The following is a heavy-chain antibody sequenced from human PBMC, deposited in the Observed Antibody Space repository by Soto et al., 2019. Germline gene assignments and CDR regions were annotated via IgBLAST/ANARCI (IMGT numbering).Heavy chain of an antibody. J-gene: IGHJ4*02. V-gene: IGHV4-39*01. CDR1: GGSISSSSYY. CDR3: ASLFLGDVVATSSPCGY. Sequence: QLQLQESGPGLVKPSETLSLTCTVSGGSISSSSYYWGWIRQPPGKGLEWIGSIYYSGSTYYNPSLKSRVTMSVDASNSQSSLNLRFVTAEDTAADYCASLFLGDVVATSSPCGYWGQGTLVTVSS. CDR2: IYYSGST. D-gene: IGHD2-15*01.